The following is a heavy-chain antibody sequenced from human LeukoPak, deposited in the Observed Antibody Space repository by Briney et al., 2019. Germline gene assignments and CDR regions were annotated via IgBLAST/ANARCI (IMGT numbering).Heavy chain of an antibody. V-gene: IGHV1-46*01. Sequence: VASVKVSCKASGYTFTSYYMHWVRQAPGQGLEWMGIINPSGGGTSYSQKFQGRVTMTTDTSTSTLYMELSSLRSEDTAVYYCASGAAAGTFSIGHWGQGTLLTVSS. CDR3: ASGAAAGTFSIGH. CDR2: INPSGGGT. D-gene: IGHD6-13*01. J-gene: IGHJ4*02. CDR1: GYTFTSYY.